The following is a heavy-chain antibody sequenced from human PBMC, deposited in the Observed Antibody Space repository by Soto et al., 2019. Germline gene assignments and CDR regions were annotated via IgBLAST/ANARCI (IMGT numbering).Heavy chain of an antibody. V-gene: IGHV1-46*01. J-gene: IGHJ6*02. CDR2: INPSGDST. D-gene: IGHD2-15*01. CDR3: ARDWGYCSGGSCYSEPYGMDV. Sequence: QVQLVQSGAEVKKPGASVKVSCKASGYTFTSYYMHWVRQAPGQGLEWMGIINPSGDSTSYAQKFQGRVTMTRDTSTSTVYMELSSLRSEDTAVYYCARDWGYCSGGSCYSEPYGMDVWGQGTTVTVSS. CDR1: GYTFTSYY.